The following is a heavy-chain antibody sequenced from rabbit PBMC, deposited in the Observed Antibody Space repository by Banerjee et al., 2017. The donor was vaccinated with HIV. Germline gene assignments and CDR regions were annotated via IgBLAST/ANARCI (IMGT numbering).Heavy chain of an antibody. V-gene: IGHV1S40*01. J-gene: IGHJ5*01. CDR3: ARDRYGSSSGYYDGWLDL. D-gene: IGHD1-1*01. CDR2: IYAGSSGST. Sequence: QSLEESGGDLVKPGASLTLTCTASGFSFSSSYCMCWVRQAPGKGLEWIACIYAGSSGSTYYASWAKGRFTISKTSSTTVTLQMTSLTAADTATYFCARDRYGSSSGYYDGWLDLWGPGTLVTVS. CDR1: GFSFSSSYC.